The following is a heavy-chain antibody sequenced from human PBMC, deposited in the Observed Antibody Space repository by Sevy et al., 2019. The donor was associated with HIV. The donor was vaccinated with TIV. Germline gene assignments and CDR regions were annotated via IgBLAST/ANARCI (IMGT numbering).Heavy chain of an antibody. CDR2: ILHDGSYR. J-gene: IGHJ6*02. V-gene: IGHV3-30*18. Sequence: GGSLRLSCAASGFTFSSYDMHWVRQAPGKGLEWVAIILHDGSYREYIDSVRGRFTMSRDNSKITMYLQMNGLSIEDTAVYYCAKNRLPGGSYFSRHGLDVWGRGTTVTVSS. CDR3: AKNRLPGGSYFSRHGLDV. D-gene: IGHD3-10*01. CDR1: GFTFSSYD.